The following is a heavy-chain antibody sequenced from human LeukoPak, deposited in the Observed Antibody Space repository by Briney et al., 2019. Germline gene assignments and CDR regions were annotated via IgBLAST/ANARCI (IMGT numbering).Heavy chain of an antibody. CDR1: GFTFSSYS. J-gene: IGHJ4*02. V-gene: IGHV3-48*01. CDR2: ISSSSSTI. Sequence: GGSLRLSCAASGFTFSSYSMNWVRQAPGKGLEWVSYISSSSSTIYYADSVKGRFTISRDNAKNSLYLQMNSLRAEDTAVYHCARGLGWLQSHYFDYWGQGTLVTVSS. D-gene: IGHD5-24*01. CDR3: ARGLGWLQSHYFDY.